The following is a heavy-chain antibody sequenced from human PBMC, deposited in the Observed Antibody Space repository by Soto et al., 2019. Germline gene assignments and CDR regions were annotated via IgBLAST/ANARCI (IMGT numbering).Heavy chain of an antibody. Sequence: EVQLLESGGGLVQPGGSLRLSCAASGFTFSSYAMSWVRQAPGKGLEWVSAISGSGGSTYYADSVKGRFTISRDNSKNTMYLQMNSLRAEDTAVYYCAKLGGYSYGYRGMDVWGQGTTVTVSS. V-gene: IGHV3-23*01. J-gene: IGHJ6*02. D-gene: IGHD5-18*01. CDR2: ISGSGGST. CDR3: AKLGGYSYGYRGMDV. CDR1: GFTFSSYA.